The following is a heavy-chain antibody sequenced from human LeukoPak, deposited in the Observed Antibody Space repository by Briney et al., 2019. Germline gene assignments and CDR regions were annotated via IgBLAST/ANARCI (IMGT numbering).Heavy chain of an antibody. CDR1: GGSISSSSYY. CDR2: IYYSGST. D-gene: IGHD3-10*01. CDR3: ARDRVFGAYGMDV. Sequence: TSETLSLTCTVSGGSISSSSYYWGWIRQPPGKGLEWIGSIYYSGSTYYNPSLKSRVTISVDTSKNQFSLKLSSVTAADTAVYYCARDRVFGAYGMDVWGQGTTVTVSS. J-gene: IGHJ6*02. V-gene: IGHV4-39*07.